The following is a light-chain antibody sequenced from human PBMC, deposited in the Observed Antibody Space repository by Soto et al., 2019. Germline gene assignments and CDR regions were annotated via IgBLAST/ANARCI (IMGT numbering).Light chain of an antibody. V-gene: IGKV1-12*01. J-gene: IGKJ5*01. CDR1: QGISSW. CDR3: QLAHAFPIT. CDR2: AAS. Sequence: DIQMTQSPSSVSASVGDRVTITCRASQGISSWLAWYQQKPGKAPKLLISAASSVQTGVPSRFSGSGSGTDFTLTISSLQPEDFATYFCQLAHAFPITFGQGTRLEIK.